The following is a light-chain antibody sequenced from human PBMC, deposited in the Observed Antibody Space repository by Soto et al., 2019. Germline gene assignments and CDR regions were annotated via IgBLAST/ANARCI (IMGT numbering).Light chain of an antibody. CDR2: AAS. Sequence: DIQMTQSPSSLSASVGDRVSISCRASQGISKYLAWYQQKPGKVPKVLLYAASTLQSGVPSRFSGSGSGTDFTLTISSLQPDDVATYYCQKCNSAPLTFGGGTKVEIK. J-gene: IGKJ4*01. CDR3: QKCNSAPLT. CDR1: QGISKY. V-gene: IGKV1-27*01.